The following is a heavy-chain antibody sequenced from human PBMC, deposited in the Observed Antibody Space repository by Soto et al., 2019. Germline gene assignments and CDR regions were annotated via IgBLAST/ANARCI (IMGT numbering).Heavy chain of an antibody. CDR1: GDSVTRSNW. CDR3: ATSGWNEDFYYYYGMDV. CDR2: IYHSGNT. D-gene: IGHD6-19*01. V-gene: IGHV4-4*02. Sequence: SETLSLTCAVSGDSVTRSNWWSWVRQSPGKGLEWIGEIYHSGNTKYNPSLKSRITMSVDKAKNQFSLKMTSVTAADTAVYYCATSGWNEDFYYYYGMDVWGQGPTVTV. J-gene: IGHJ6*02.